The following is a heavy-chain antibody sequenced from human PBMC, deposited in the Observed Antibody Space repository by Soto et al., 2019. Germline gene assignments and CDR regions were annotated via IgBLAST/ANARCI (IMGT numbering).Heavy chain of an antibody. CDR2: IYHSGST. CDR1: GGSISSGGYS. J-gene: IGHJ4*02. CDR3: AAGAIFGVVPLDY. D-gene: IGHD3-3*01. Sequence: QLQLQESGSGLVKPSQTLSLTCAVSGGSISSGGYSWSWIRRPPGKGLEWIGYIYHSGSTYYNPSLKSRVTISVDRSKSQFSLKLSSVTAADTAVYYCAAGAIFGVVPLDYWGQGTLVTVSS. V-gene: IGHV4-30-2*01.